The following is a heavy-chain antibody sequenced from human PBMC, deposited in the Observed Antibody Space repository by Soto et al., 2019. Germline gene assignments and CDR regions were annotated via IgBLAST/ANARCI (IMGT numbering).Heavy chain of an antibody. V-gene: IGHV1-69*01. D-gene: IGHD3-16*01. J-gene: IGHJ4*02. CDR1: GGSIKSFT. CDR3: ARWRGTVTSPGFMGPLDY. CDR2: ITPYSATA. Sequence: GQLVQSGAEVKKPGSSVRVSCKSSGGSIKSFTISWVRQAPGQGPEWLGGITPYSATAKYAQKFQGRLTITADESTNSVYMDLASLRSDDTALYYCARWRGTVTSPGFMGPLDYWGQGTLVTVSS.